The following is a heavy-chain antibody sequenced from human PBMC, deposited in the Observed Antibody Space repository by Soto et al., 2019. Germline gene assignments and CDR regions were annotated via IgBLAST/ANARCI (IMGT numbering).Heavy chain of an antibody. CDR1: GGFISRGGYY. D-gene: IGHD2-15*01. V-gene: IGHV4-31*03. CDR2: IYYSGST. Sequence: SETLSVTCTVSGGFISRGGYYWIWIRQHPGKGLEWIGYIYYSGSTYYNPSLKSRVTISVDTSKNQFSLKLSSVTAADTAVYYCARGVVAAFDYWGQGTLVTVS. J-gene: IGHJ4*02. CDR3: ARGVVAAFDY.